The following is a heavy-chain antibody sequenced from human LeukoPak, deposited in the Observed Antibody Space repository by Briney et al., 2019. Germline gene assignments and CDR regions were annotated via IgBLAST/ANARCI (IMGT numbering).Heavy chain of an antibody. J-gene: IGHJ4*02. CDR1: GFTFSSNY. CDR3: AREGYSSGWYRL. V-gene: IGHV3-53*01. Sequence: PGGSLRLSCAASGFTFSSNYMSWVRQAPGKGPEWVSVIYSGGSTYYADSVKGRFTISRDNSKNTLYLQMNSLRAEDTAVYYCAREGYSSGWYRLWGQGTLVTVSS. D-gene: IGHD6-19*01. CDR2: IYSGGST.